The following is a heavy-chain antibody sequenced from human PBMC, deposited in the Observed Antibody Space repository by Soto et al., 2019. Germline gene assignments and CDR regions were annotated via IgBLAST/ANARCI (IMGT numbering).Heavy chain of an antibody. D-gene: IGHD3-22*01. CDR2: IYHSGST. V-gene: IGHV4-4*02. CDR1: VGSISSSHW. CDR3: ASRGLRIGSSSGYFTEDY. Sequence: WETLSLACAVSVGSISSSHWCSCVRPPPGEGLEWGGEIYHSGSTNYNPPLKSRVTISVNKSNNHFSLKLSSVTAADTAVYYCASRGLRIGSSSGYFTEDYWGQGTLVTVSS. J-gene: IGHJ4*02.